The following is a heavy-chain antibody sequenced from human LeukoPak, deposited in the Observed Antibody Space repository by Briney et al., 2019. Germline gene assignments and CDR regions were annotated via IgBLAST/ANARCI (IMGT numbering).Heavy chain of an antibody. CDR3: AKDGGLWVSAHWGDS. V-gene: IGHV3-23*01. J-gene: IGHJ4*02. CDR1: GFTFSSYV. D-gene: IGHD7-27*01. Sequence: GGSLRLSCAASGFTFSSYVMSWVRQAPGKGLEWVSAISDSGGNTYYADSVKGRFTVSRDDSKNTLYLQMNSLRAEDTAVYYCAKDGGLWVSAHWGDSWGRGTLVTVSS. CDR2: ISDSGGNT.